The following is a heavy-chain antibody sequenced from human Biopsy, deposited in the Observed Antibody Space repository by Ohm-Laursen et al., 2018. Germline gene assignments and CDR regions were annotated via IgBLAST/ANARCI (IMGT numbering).Heavy chain of an antibody. J-gene: IGHJ3*02. CDR3: ARGTGRYYVYGAFDI. Sequence: TLSLTCTVSGDSINNYYWSWIRQPTGKGLEWIGRIYISGSPNYNLSLESRVTMSVDTSKNQFSLNLRSVTAADTAVYYCARGTGRYYVYGAFDIWGQGTVVTVSS. CDR1: GDSINNYY. CDR2: IYISGSP. V-gene: IGHV4-4*07. D-gene: IGHD1-26*01.